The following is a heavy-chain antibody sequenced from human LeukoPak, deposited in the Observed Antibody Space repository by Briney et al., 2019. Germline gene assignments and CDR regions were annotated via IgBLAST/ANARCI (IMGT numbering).Heavy chain of an antibody. D-gene: IGHD3-10*01. V-gene: IGHV1-46*01. CDR1: GYSFTRYF. CDR2: IIPSDGST. Sequence: GPSVKVSCKASGYSFTRYFIHWVRQAPGQGLVWMGIIIPSDGSTSYEQKFQGRVTMTRDTSTSTVYMELSSLRSEDAAVYYCARGKVVTMVRGVIIAYFDYWGQGTLVTVSS. J-gene: IGHJ4*02. CDR3: ARGKVVTMVRGVIIAYFDY.